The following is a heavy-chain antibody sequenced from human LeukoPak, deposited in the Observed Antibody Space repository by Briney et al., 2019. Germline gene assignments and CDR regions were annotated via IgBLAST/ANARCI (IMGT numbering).Heavy chain of an antibody. CDR2: INHSGST. CDR1: GGSFSGYY. V-gene: IGHV4-34*01. Sequence: KPSETLSLTCAVYGGSFSGYYWSWIRQPPGKGLEWIGEINHSGSTNYNPSLKSRVTISVDTPKNQFSLKLSSVTAADTAVYYCARGIVVVPAAKRHNWFDPWGQGTLVTVSS. D-gene: IGHD2-2*01. CDR3: ARGIVVVPAAKRHNWFDP. J-gene: IGHJ5*02.